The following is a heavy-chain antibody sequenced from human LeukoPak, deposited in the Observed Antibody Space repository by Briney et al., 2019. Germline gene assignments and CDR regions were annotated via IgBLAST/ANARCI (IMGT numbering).Heavy chain of an antibody. CDR3: AKGGYSSSWYGPRGMDV. V-gene: IGHV3-13*01. Sequence: GGSLRLSCAASGFTFSSYAMSWVRQAPGKGLEWVSAIGTAGDTYYPGSVKGRFTISRENAKNSLYLQMNSLRVGDTAVYYCAKGGYSSSWYGPRGMDVWGQGTTVTVSS. CDR1: GFTFSSYA. J-gene: IGHJ6*02. CDR2: IGTAGDT. D-gene: IGHD6-13*01.